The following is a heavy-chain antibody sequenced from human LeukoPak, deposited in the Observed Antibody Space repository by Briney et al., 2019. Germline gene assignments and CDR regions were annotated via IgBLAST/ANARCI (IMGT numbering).Heavy chain of an antibody. V-gene: IGHV4-59*01. CDR2: IYDRGST. Sequence: SETLSLPCTVSGGSISSCYWSWIPQPPGKGLEWIGNIYDRGSTKYTPSLKSRVTISVDTSKNQFSLRLSSVTAADTAVYYCARGRTFDNWGQGTLVTVS. CDR1: GGSISSCY. J-gene: IGHJ4*02. CDR3: ARGRTFDN.